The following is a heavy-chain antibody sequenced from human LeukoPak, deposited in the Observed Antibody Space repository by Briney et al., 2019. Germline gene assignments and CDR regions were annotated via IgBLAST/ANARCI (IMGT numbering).Heavy chain of an antibody. V-gene: IGHV3-23*01. Sequence: GGSLRLSCAASGFTFSSYAMSWVRQAPGKGLEWVPAISGSGGSTYYADSVKGRFTISRDNSKNTLYLQMNSLRAEDTAVYYCAKGPRFTVTTGFDYWGQGTLVTVSS. J-gene: IGHJ4*02. CDR1: GFTFSSYA. CDR2: ISGSGGST. D-gene: IGHD4-11*01. CDR3: AKGPRFTVTTGFDY.